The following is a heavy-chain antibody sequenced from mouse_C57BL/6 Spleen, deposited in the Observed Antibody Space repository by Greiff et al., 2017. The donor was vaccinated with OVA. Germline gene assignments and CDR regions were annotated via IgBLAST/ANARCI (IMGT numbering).Heavy chain of an antibody. D-gene: IGHD3-1*01. CDR3: ARGGSGFAY. J-gene: IGHJ3*01. Sequence: EVKLQESGAELVKPGASVKLSCTASGFNIKDYYMHWVKQRTEQGLEWIGRIDPEDGETKYATQFQGKATITADTSSNTAYLQVSSLTSDDTAVYYGARGGSGFAYWGQGTLVTVSA. CDR2: IDPEDGET. CDR1: GFNIKDYY. V-gene: IGHV14-2*01.